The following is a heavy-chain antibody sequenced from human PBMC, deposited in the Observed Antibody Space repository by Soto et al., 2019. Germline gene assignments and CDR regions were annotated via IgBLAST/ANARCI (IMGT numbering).Heavy chain of an antibody. CDR3: GKNHIG. V-gene: IGHV3-7*01. CDR1: GFTINPYW. Sequence: EVQMVESGGGLVQPGGSLRLSCAASGFTINPYWMSWVRQAPGKGLEWVASTNQDGSTTYYEDSVKGRFTISRENAKNSLYLQMNGLRAEDADIYYCGKNHIGRGQGTRVTVSS. D-gene: IGHD2-21*01. CDR2: TNQDGSTT. J-gene: IGHJ4*02.